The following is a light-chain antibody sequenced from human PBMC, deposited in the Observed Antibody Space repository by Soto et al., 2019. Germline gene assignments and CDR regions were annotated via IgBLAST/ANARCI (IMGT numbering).Light chain of an antibody. CDR3: QQYGSSPLT. V-gene: IGKV3-20*01. J-gene: IGKJ4*01. CDR2: GAS. Sequence: EIVLTQSPGTLSLSPGEIATLSCRASQSVSSSYLAWYQQKPGKAPRLLIYGASSRATGIPDRFSGSGSGTDFTLTISRLEPEDFAVYYCQQYGSSPLTFGGGTKVEIK. CDR1: QSVSSSY.